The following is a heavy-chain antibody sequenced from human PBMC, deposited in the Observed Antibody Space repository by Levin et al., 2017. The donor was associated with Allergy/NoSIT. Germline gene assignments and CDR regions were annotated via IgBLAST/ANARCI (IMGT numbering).Heavy chain of an antibody. D-gene: IGHD4/OR15-4a*01. V-gene: IGHV3-15*01. CDR2: IKSKSDGGTT. J-gene: IGHJ4*02. CDR3: TTPDYGANYPFNY. CDR1: GFSFSDAW. Sequence: GESLKISCAASGFSFSDAWMSWVRQAPGKGLEWVGRIKSKSDGGTTDYAAPVKGRFTMSRDDSKRTVYLQMNSLKTEDTAVYYCTTPDYGANYPFNYWGQGTLVTVSS.